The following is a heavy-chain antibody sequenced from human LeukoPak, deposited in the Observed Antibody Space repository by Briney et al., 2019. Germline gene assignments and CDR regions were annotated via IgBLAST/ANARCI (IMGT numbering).Heavy chain of an antibody. CDR2: ISSSSSTI. CDR3: AKDPRTGSYMTRHFY. V-gene: IGHV3-48*01. CDR1: GFTFSSHS. J-gene: IGHJ4*02. Sequence: GGSLRLSCAASGFTFSSHSMNWVRQAPGKGLEWVSYISSSSSTIYYADSVKGRFTISRDNSKNTLYLQMNSLRAEDTAVYCCAKDPRTGSYMTRHFYWGQGTLVTVSS. D-gene: IGHD1-26*01.